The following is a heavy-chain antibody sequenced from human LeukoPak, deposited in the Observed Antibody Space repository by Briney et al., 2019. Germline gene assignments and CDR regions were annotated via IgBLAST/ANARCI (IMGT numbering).Heavy chain of an antibody. D-gene: IGHD1-26*01. CDR2: IKQDGRDK. CDR3: ARAGSYYRSDAFDI. V-gene: IGHV3-7*01. J-gene: IGHJ3*02. CDR1: GFTFNSYW. Sequence: GGSLRLSCAASGFTFNSYWMSWVPQAPGKGREGVANIKQDGRDKYYMDSVKGRFTISRDNAKTSLDLHMNSPRDEDTAVYYCARAGSYYRSDAFDIWGQGTMVTVSS.